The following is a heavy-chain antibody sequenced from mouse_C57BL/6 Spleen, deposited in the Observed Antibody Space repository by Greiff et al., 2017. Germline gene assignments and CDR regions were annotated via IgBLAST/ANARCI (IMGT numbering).Heavy chain of an antibody. CDR3: ARRVGYDAMDY. J-gene: IGHJ4*01. Sequence: EVQRVESGPGLVKPSQSLSLTCSVTGYSITSGYYWNWIRQFPGNKLEWMGYISYDGSNNYNPSLKNRISITRDTSKNQFFLKLNSVTTEDTATYYCARRVGYDAMDYWGQGTSVTVSS. CDR1: GYSITSGYY. CDR2: ISYDGSN. D-gene: IGHD1-1*02. V-gene: IGHV3-6*01.